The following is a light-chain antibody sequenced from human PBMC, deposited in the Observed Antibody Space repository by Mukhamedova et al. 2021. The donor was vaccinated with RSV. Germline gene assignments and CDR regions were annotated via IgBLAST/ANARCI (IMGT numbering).Light chain of an antibody. J-gene: IGLJ1*01. CDR2: DTD. V-gene: IGLV1-51*01. Sequence: DTDKRASGIPDRFSASKSGTSATLAITGLQTGDEADYYCATWDRSLAGFVFGPGTKVTVL. CDR3: ATWDRSLAGFV.